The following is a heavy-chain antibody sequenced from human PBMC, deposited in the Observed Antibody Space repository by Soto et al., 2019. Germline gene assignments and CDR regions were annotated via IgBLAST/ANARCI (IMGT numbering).Heavy chain of an antibody. J-gene: IGHJ6*02. CDR2: ISYDGSNK. CDR3: ASAAVVAATPLCMDV. V-gene: IGHV3-30-3*01. D-gene: IGHD2-15*01. CDR1: GFTFSSYA. Sequence: QVQLVESGGGVVQPGRSLRLSCAASGFTFSSYAMHWVRQAPGKGLEWVAVISYDGSNKYYADSVKGRFTISRDNSKNTLYLQMNSLRAEETAVYYCASAAVVAATPLCMDVWGQGTTVTVCS.